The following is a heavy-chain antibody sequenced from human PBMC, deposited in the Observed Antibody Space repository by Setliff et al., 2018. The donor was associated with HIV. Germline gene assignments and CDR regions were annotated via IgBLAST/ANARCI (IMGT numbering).Heavy chain of an antibody. Sequence: SETLSLTCTVSGGSISSYYWSWIRQPPGKGLEWIGYIYYSGSTDYNPSLKSRVTISVDTSKNQVSLKLNSVTAADTAVYYCARSPGVDTNMAFDYWGQGTLVTV. D-gene: IGHD5-18*01. CDR3: ARSPGVDTNMAFDY. V-gene: IGHV4-59*01. CDR1: GGSISSYY. CDR2: IYYSGST. J-gene: IGHJ4*02.